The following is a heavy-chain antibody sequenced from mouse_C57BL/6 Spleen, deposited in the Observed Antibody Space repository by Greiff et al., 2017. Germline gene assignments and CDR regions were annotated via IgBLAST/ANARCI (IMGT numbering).Heavy chain of an antibody. D-gene: IGHD1-1*01. CDR3: ARGDYYGSSYVH. V-gene: IGHV1-69*01. Sequence: QVQLKESGAELVMPGASVKLSCKASGYTFTSYWMHWVKQRPGQGLEWIGEIDPSDSYTNYNQKFKGKSTLTVDKSSSTAYMQLSSLTSEDSAVYYCARGDYYGSSYVHWGQGTTLTVSS. J-gene: IGHJ2*01. CDR1: GYTFTSYW. CDR2: IDPSDSYT.